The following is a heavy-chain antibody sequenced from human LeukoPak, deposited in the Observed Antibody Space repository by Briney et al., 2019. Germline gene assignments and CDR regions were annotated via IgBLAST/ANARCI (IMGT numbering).Heavy chain of an antibody. Sequence: SETLSLTCTVSGGSISGGGYYWSWIRQHPGKGLEWIGYIYYSGSTYYNPSLKSRVTISVDTSKNQFSLKLTSVTAADTAVYYCARASYYFDSSGYYSVGYFDYWGRGTLVTVSS. J-gene: IGHJ4*02. V-gene: IGHV4-31*03. CDR1: GGSISGGGYY. CDR3: ARASYYFDSSGYYSVGYFDY. D-gene: IGHD3-22*01. CDR2: IYYSGST.